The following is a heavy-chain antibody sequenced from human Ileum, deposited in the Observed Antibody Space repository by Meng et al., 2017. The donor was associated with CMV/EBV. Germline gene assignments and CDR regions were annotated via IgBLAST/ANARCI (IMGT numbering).Heavy chain of an antibody. CDR2: ISSAGSYI. Sequence: SLKISCAASGSVFSSYSVNWVRQAPGKGLEWVSSISSAGSYISYSDSVKSRFSISRNNAKHSVYLHMNSLRAEGTAVYYCARGESCTSTSCYNDNYYSYPMDVWGQGTTVTVSS. CDR3: ARGESCTSTSCYNDNYYSYPMDV. D-gene: IGHD2-2*02. CDR1: GSVFSSYS. V-gene: IGHV3-21*01. J-gene: IGHJ6*02.